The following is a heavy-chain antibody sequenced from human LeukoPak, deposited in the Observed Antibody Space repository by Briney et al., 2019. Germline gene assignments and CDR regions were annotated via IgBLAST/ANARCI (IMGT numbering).Heavy chain of an antibody. J-gene: IGHJ4*02. CDR3: ARIRIAAAGYYFDY. CDR1: GGSISSYY. Sequence: SETLSLTCTVSGGSISSYYWSWIRQPPGKGLEWIGYIYYSGSTNYNPSLKSRVTISVDTSKNQFSLKLSSVTATDTAVYYCARIRIAAAGYYFDYWGQGTLVAVSS. CDR2: IYYSGST. D-gene: IGHD6-13*01. V-gene: IGHV4-59*08.